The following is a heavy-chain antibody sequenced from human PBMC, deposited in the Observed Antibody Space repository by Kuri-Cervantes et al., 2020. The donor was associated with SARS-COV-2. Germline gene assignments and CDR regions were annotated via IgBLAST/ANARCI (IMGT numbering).Heavy chain of an antibody. D-gene: IGHD1-26*01. J-gene: IGHJ3*02. CDR1: DDSISRGYY. V-gene: IGHV4-38-2*01. CDR3: ARREGGGRYNVAFDI. CDR2: IYHSGSI. Sequence: SETLSLTCAVSDDSISRGYYWGWIRQSPGKGLEWIGSIYHSGSIFYNPSLKSRVTILLDTSKNQFSLKLTSVTAADTSVYYCARREGGGRYNVAFDIWGQGTLVTVSS.